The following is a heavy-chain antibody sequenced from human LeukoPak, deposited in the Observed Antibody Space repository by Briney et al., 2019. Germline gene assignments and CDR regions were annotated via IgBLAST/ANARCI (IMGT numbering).Heavy chain of an antibody. Sequence: ASVKVSCKASGYTFTSYYMHWVRQAPGQGLEWMGIINRSGGSTSYAQKFQGRVTMTRDMSTSTVYMELSSLRSEDTAVYYCARDRRPTMIVLRGGFDPWGQGTLVTVSS. J-gene: IGHJ5*02. CDR2: INRSGGST. D-gene: IGHD3-22*01. V-gene: IGHV1-46*01. CDR1: GYTFTSYY. CDR3: ARDRRPTMIVLRGGFDP.